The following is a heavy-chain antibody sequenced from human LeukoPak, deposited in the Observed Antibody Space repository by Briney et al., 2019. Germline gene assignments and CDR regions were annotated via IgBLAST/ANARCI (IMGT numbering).Heavy chain of an antibody. CDR2: ISWNSDSI. Sequence: SLMLSCAASGFTFSSYAMSWVRQAPGKGLEWVSGISWNSDSIGYADSVKGRFTISRDNAKNSLYLQMNSLRAEDTALYYCAKAQQYYDYVWGSSSYYFDYWGQGTLVTVSS. D-gene: IGHD3-16*01. CDR1: GFTFSSYA. CDR3: AKAQQYYDYVWGSSSYYFDY. V-gene: IGHV3-9*01. J-gene: IGHJ4*02.